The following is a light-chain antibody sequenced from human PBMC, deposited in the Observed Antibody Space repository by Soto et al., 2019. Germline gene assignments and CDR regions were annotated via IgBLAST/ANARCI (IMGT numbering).Light chain of an antibody. V-gene: IGLV2-14*01. CDR1: SSDVGGYNY. CDR3: SSYTSSSFYV. Sequence: QSVLTQPASVSGSPGQSITISCTGTSSDVGGYNYVSWYQQHPGKAPKLMIYEVSNRPSGVSNRFSGSKSGNTASLTISGLHAEDDADYYCSSYTSSSFYVFGTGTKLTVL. J-gene: IGLJ1*01. CDR2: EVS.